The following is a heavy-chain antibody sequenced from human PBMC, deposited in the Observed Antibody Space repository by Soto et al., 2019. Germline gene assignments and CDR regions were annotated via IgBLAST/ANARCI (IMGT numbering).Heavy chain of an antibody. CDR2: IYYTGST. V-gene: IGHV4-59*01. J-gene: IGHJ4*02. CDR3: AREVGASPDYFDS. D-gene: IGHD1-26*01. CDR1: SGSMNRYY. Sequence: SETLSLTCSVSSGSMNRYYWTWIRQSPGEGLQWIGYIYYTGSTIYSPSLRSRVTISLDMSKNQFSLKLSSVTAADTAVYYCAREVGASPDYFDSWGQGTLVTVSS.